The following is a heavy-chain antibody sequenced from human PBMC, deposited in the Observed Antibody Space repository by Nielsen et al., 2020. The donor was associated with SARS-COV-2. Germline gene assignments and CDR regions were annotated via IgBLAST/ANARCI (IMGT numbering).Heavy chain of an antibody. Sequence: ASGKVSCKAYGDTGTRYGISRERQAPGQGLEWMGWISAYNGNTNYAQKLQGRVTMTTDTSTSTAYMELRSLRSDDTAVYYCARVITIFGVADEIDYWGQGTLVTVSS. CDR2: ISAYNGNT. J-gene: IGHJ4*02. D-gene: IGHD3-3*01. CDR1: GDTGTRYG. CDR3: ARVITIFGVADEIDY. V-gene: IGHV1-18*04.